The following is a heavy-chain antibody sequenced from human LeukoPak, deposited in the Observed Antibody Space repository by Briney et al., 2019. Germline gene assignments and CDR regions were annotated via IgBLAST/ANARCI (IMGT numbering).Heavy chain of an antibody. J-gene: IGHJ6*02. D-gene: IGHD2-2*01. CDR1: GFTFSSYE. CDR2: ISNNGDTI. Sequence: GGSLRLSCAASGFTFSSYEMNWARQAPGKGLEWVSFISNNGDTITYVDSVKGRFTISRDNAKNSLYLQMNSLRAEDTAVYYCARWYCSSTNCHSYYYGMDVWGQGTTVTVSS. CDR3: ARWYCSSTNCHSYYYGMDV. V-gene: IGHV3-48*03.